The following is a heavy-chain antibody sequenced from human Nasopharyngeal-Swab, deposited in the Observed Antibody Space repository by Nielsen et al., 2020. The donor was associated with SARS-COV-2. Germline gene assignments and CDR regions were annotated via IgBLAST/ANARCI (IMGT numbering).Heavy chain of an antibody. V-gene: IGHV5-51*01. CDR3: ARLIRTQGYYYYMDV. CDR1: GYSFTSYW. CDR2: IYTGDSNT. Sequence: MVSCKGSGYSFTSYWIGWVRHLPGKGLEWMGIIYTGDSNTRYSPSFQGQVTISADKSISNAYLQWSSLKDSGTAMYYCARLIRTQGYYYYMDVWGKGTTVTVSS. D-gene: IGHD3-16*01. J-gene: IGHJ6*03.